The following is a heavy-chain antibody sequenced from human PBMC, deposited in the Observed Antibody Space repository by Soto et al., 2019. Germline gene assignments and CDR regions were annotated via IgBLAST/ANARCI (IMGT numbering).Heavy chain of an antibody. J-gene: IGHJ3*01. V-gene: IGHV3-23*01. CDR2: ISGGGGST. Sequence: DVQLLESGGGLVQPGGSLRLSCAASGFTFGNYGMNWVRQAPGKGLEWVAGISGGGGSTYYGDSVKGRFTISRDPSKNTVFLEMKSLRVEDTAVYYCAKGFIVVVTVIRPDDAFDVWCQGTLVTVAS. D-gene: IGHD2-21*02. CDR3: AKGFIVVVTVIRPDDAFDV. CDR1: GFTFGNYG.